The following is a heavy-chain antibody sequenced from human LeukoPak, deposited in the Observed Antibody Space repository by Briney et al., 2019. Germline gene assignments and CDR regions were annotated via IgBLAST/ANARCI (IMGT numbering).Heavy chain of an antibody. V-gene: IGHV3-21*01. D-gene: IGHD3-22*01. CDR3: ARHVVAVGFDY. CDR2: ITSSSSYI. CDR1: GFTFSTYT. Sequence: GGSLRLSCAASGFTFSTYTMNWVRQAPGKGLERVSSITSSSSYIYYADSVKGRFTISRGNAKNSLYLQMNSLRVEDTAVYYCARHVVAVGFDYWGQGTLVTVSS. J-gene: IGHJ4*02.